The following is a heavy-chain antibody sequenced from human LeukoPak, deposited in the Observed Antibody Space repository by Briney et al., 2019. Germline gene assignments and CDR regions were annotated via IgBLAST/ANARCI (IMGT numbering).Heavy chain of an antibody. D-gene: IGHD3-10*01. CDR3: ARYGAESSSLYYFDH. Sequence: GESLRLSCAASGFPFLSYAMAWVRQAPGKGVEWVSAISGTGATTYYADSVKGRVTISRDNYKNTLSLQMNSLRAEDTALYYCARYGAESSSLYYFDHWGQGTLVTVSS. J-gene: IGHJ4*02. V-gene: IGHV3-23*01. CDR1: GFPFLSYA. CDR2: ISGTGATT.